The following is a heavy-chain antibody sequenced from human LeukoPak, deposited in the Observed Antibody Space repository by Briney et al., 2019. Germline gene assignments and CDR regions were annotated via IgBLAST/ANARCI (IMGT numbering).Heavy chain of an antibody. D-gene: IGHD1-26*01. CDR2: ISSSSSYI. V-gene: IGHV3-21*01. CDR3: AREFVGATGFFDY. J-gene: IGHJ4*02. CDR1: GFTFSSYE. Sequence: GGSLRLSCAASGFTFSSYEMNWVRQAPGKGLEWVSSISSSSSYIYYADSVKGRFTISRDNVKNSLYLQMNSLRAEDTAAYYCAREFVGATGFFDYWGQGTLVTVSS.